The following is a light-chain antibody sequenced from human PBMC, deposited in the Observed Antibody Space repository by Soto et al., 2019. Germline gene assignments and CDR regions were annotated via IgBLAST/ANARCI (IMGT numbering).Light chain of an antibody. J-gene: IGKJ5*01. CDR3: QQYDNRLPIT. V-gene: IGKV1-33*01. Sequence: IQMTQSPSSLSASVGDRVTITCQASQDIAKNLNWYQQKPGKAPKLLIYDASSLQTGVPSRFSGSRSANHFTFTIRIYQYEDIATSYCQQYDNRLPITFGQGTRLEIK. CDR1: QDIAKN. CDR2: DAS.